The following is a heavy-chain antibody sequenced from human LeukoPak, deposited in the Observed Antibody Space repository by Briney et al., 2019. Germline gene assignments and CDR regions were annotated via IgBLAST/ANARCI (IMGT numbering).Heavy chain of an antibody. CDR2: IYSCGST. CDR3: ARIVAGGAFDI. V-gene: IGHV3-66*01. CDR1: GFTVSSNY. D-gene: IGHD1-26*01. Sequence: GGSLRLSCAASGFTVSSNYMSWVRQAPGKGLEWVSVIYSCGSTYHADSVKGRFHISRCNSKNTLYLQMNSLRDEDTAVYYCARIVAGGAFDIWGQGTMVTVSS. J-gene: IGHJ3*02.